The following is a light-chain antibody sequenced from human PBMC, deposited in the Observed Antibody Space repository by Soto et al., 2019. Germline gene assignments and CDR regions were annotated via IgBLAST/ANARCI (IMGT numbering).Light chain of an antibody. CDR3: QQTYTALSIT. V-gene: IGKV1-39*01. J-gene: IGKJ5*01. CDR2: AAS. CDR1: ESIARH. Sequence: XIQMTQSPSSLSASVGDRVTITCRASESIARHLNWYQQKPGKAPKLLIYAASSLQNGVPSRFRGGGSGTDFTLTISNLQPEDFATYYCQQTYTALSITFGQGTRLEIK.